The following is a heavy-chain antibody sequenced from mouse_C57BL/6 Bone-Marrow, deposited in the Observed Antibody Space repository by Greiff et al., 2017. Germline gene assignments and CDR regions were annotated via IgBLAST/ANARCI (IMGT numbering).Heavy chain of an antibody. CDR1: GFTFSDYG. J-gene: IGHJ4*01. V-gene: IGHV5-17*01. CDR3: ASPSTVA. CDR2: ISSGGSTI. Sequence: EVKLVESGGGLVKPGGSLKLSCAASGFTFSDYGMHWVRQAPEKGLEWVAYISSGGSTIYSADTVKGRFTISRDNAKNTLCLQMTSLRAEDTAMYYCASPSTVAWGQGTSGTVSS. D-gene: IGHD1-1*01.